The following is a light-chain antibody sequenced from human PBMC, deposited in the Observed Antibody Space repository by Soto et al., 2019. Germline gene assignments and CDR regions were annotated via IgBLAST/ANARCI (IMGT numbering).Light chain of an antibody. J-gene: IGKJ4*01. V-gene: IGKV3-20*01. CDR1: QSVSSTY. CDR3: QHYGSLVLT. CDR2: GAS. Sequence: EIVLTQSPGTLSLSPGERATLSCRASQSVSSTYLAWYQQNPSQAPRLLIYGASSRATGLPDRFSGSGSGTDFTLTISRLETEDFAVYYCQHYGSLVLTFGGGTKVEIK.